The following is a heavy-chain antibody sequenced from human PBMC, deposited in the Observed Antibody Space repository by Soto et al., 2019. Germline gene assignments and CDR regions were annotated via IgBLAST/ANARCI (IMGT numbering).Heavy chain of an antibody. CDR2: ISGSGGST. Sequence: GGSLRLSCAASGFTFSSYAMSWVRQAPGKGLEWVSAISGSGGSTYYADSVKGRFTISRDNSKNTLYLQMNSLRAEDTAVYYCAKSEYYDSSGYYSNWGQGTLVTVSS. D-gene: IGHD3-22*01. CDR1: GFTFSSYA. V-gene: IGHV3-23*01. CDR3: AKSEYYDSSGYYSN. J-gene: IGHJ4*02.